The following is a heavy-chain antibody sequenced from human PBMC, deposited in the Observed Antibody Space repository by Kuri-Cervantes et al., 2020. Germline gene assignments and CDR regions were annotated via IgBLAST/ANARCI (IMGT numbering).Heavy chain of an antibody. CDR1: GGSFSGYY. D-gene: IGHD2-15*01. J-gene: IGHJ4*02. Sequence: GSLRLSCAVYGGSFSGYYWSWIRQPPGKGLEWIGEINHSGSTNYNPSLKSRVTISVDTSKNQFSLKLSSVTAADTAVYYCARQGALYCSGGSCYQIPFDYWGQGTLVTVSS. CDR3: ARQGALYCSGGSCYQIPFDY. V-gene: IGHV4-34*01. CDR2: INHSGST.